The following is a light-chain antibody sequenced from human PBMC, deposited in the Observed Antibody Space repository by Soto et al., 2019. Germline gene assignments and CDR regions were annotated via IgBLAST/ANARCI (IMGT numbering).Light chain of an antibody. CDR1: QSVSSY. Sequence: EIVLTQSPATLSLSPGERATLSCRASQSVSSYLAWYQEKPGQAPRLLIYGASNRAPGIPARFSGSGSGTDFTLTISSLEPEDFAVYYCQQRSNWPWTFGQGTRWIS. V-gene: IGKV3-11*01. CDR3: QQRSNWPWT. J-gene: IGKJ1*01. CDR2: GAS.